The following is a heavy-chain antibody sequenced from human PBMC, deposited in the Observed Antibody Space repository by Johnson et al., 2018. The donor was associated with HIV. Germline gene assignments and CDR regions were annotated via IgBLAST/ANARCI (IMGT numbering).Heavy chain of an antibody. J-gene: IGHJ3*02. Sequence: VQLVESGGGVVQPGRSLRLSCAASGFTFSSYWMSWVRQAPGKGLEWVANIKQDGSEKYYVDSVKGRFTISRDNAKNSLYLQMNSLRAEDTAVYYCVCLRVSLSAFDIWGQGTMVTVPS. CDR3: VCLRVSLSAFDI. D-gene: IGHD2-21*01. V-gene: IGHV3-7*01. CDR2: IKQDGSEK. CDR1: GFTFSSYW.